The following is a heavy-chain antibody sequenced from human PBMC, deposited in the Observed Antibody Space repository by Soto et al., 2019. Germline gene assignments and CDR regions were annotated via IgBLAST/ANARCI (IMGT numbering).Heavy chain of an antibody. CDR3: AKVPYYDILYQFDY. V-gene: IGHV3-23*03. D-gene: IGHD3-9*01. CDR2: IYSGGST. J-gene: IGHJ4*02. CDR1: GFTFSSYA. Sequence: GGSLRLSCAASGFTFSSYAMSWVRQAPGKGLEWVSVIYSGGSTYYADSVKGRFTISRDNSKNTLYLQMNSLRAEDTAVYYCAKVPYYDILYQFDYWGQGTLVTVSS.